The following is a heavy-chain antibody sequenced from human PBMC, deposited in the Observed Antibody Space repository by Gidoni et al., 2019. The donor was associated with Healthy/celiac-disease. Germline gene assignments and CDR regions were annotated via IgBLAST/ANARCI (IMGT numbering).Heavy chain of an antibody. CDR1: GFPFSSSG. CDR3: ARDLLADYYYYYGMDV. V-gene: IGHV3-33*01. Sequence: QVQLVESGGGVVQPGRSLRLSCAASGFPFSSSGMHWVRQAPGKGLEWVAVIWYDGRNKYYADSVKGRFTISRDNSKNTLYLQMNSLRAEDTAVYYCARDLLADYYYYYGMDVWGQGTTVTVSS. CDR2: IWYDGRNK. J-gene: IGHJ6*02. D-gene: IGHD6-19*01.